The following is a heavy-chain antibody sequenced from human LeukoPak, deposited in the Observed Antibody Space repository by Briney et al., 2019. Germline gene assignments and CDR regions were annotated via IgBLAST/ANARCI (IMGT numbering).Heavy chain of an antibody. V-gene: IGHV1-18*01. CDR1: GYNLTSYG. Sequence: ASVKVSCKASGYNLTSYGISWVRQAPGQGLEWMGWISAYNGNTYYAQNLQGRVTMTTDTSTSTAYMELRSLRSDDTAVYFCARDGPYDSGAFHFWGQGTMVTVSS. J-gene: IGHJ3*01. CDR3: ARDGPYDSGAFHF. D-gene: IGHD3-9*01. CDR2: ISAYNGNT.